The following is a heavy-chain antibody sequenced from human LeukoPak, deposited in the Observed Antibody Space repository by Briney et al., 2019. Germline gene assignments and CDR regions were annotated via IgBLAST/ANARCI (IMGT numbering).Heavy chain of an antibody. Sequence: VASVKVSCKASGYTFTGYYMHWVRQAPGQGLEWMGWINPNSGGTNYAQKFQGRVTMTRDTSISTAYMGLSRLRSDDTAVYYCARDLAAWTYYYYYYMDVWGKGTTVTISS. CDR2: INPNSGGT. J-gene: IGHJ6*03. CDR3: ARDLAAWTYYYYYYMDV. CDR1: GYTFTGYY. D-gene: IGHD3/OR15-3a*01. V-gene: IGHV1-2*02.